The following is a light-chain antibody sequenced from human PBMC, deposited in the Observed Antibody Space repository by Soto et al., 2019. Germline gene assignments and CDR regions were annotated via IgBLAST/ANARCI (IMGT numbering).Light chain of an antibody. J-gene: IGKJ2*03. CDR2: GIS. V-gene: IGKV1-6*01. Sequence: AIQMTQSPSSLSASVGDTVTFTCRASQAIRNDLGWFQQRPGKPPKLLIYGISILQTGVPSRFSGSGSGTDFTLTLSGLQPEDFATYYCLHDALFPYSFGLGTRLEI. CDR1: QAIRND. CDR3: LHDALFPYS.